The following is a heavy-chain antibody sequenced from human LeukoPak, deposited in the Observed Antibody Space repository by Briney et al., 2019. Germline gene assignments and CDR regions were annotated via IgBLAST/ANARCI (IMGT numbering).Heavy chain of an antibody. J-gene: IGHJ4*02. CDR3: ARDEEQQLLDY. Sequence: PGRSLRLSCAASGFTFSSYWMHWVRHAPGKGLVWVSRINSDGSSTSYADSVKGRFTISRDNAKNTLYLQMNSLRAEDTAVYYCARDEEQQLLDYWGQGTLVTVSS. D-gene: IGHD6-13*01. CDR2: INSDGSST. V-gene: IGHV3-74*01. CDR1: GFTFSSYW.